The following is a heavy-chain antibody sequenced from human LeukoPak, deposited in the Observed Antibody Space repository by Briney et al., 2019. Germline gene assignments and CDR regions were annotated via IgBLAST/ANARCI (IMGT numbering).Heavy chain of an antibody. J-gene: IGHJ6*03. CDR2: IAWNSGRI. Sequence: GGSLRLSCAASGFSLDDYAMYWVRQAPGKGLEWVSGIAWNSGRIAYADYVKGRFTISRDNAKNSLYLEMNSLRAEDTAVYFCARFAEVYYYVDVWGTGTTVIVSS. D-gene: IGHD2-21*01. V-gene: IGHV3-9*01. CDR1: GFSLDDYA. CDR3: ARFAEVYYYVDV.